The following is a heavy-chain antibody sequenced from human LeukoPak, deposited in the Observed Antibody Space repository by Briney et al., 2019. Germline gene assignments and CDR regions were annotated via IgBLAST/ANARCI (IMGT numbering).Heavy chain of an antibody. Sequence: GGSLRLSCAASGFTFSNAWMSWVRQAPGKGLEWVGRIKSKTDGGTTDYAAPVKGRFTISRDDSKNTLYLQMNSLETEDTAVYYCARDSGSYSVDYWGQGTLVTVSS. J-gene: IGHJ4*02. D-gene: IGHD1-26*01. CDR2: IKSKTDGGTT. CDR1: GFTFSNAW. V-gene: IGHV3-15*01. CDR3: ARDSGSYSVDY.